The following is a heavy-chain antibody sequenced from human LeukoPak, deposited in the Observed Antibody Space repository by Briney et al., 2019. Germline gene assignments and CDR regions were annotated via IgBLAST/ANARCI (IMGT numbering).Heavy chain of an antibody. CDR2: ISYDGSNK. V-gene: IGHV3-30-3*01. D-gene: IGHD3-9*01. Sequence: GGSLRLSCAASGFTFSTYAMHWVRQAPGTGLESVAVISYDGSNKYYADSVKGRFTISRDNSKNTLYLQMNSLRAEDTAVYYCARDRINYDILTGYWYFDLWGRGTLVTVSS. CDR1: GFTFSTYA. CDR3: ARDRINYDILTGYWYFDL. J-gene: IGHJ2*01.